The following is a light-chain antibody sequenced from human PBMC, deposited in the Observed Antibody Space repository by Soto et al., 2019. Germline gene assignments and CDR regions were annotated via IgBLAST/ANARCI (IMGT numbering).Light chain of an antibody. Sequence: DIQITQAPSTLSRYVGDRVTITCRASQTINSWLSWYQQKPGKAPKLQIDKASTLKSGVPSMFSGSASGTEFPLTISILQPDDFGTYYCQHCNSYSEAFGQGT. CDR1: QTINSW. J-gene: IGKJ1*01. CDR2: KAS. CDR3: QHCNSYSEA. V-gene: IGKV1-5*03.